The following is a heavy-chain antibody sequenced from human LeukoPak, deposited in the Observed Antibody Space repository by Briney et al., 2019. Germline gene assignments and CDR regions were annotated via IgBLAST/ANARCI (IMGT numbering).Heavy chain of an antibody. D-gene: IGHD6-19*01. V-gene: IGHV3-23*01. CDR2: INGRGDIT. J-gene: IGHJ3*01. CDR3: ARVVGGPDVGRDAFSV. CDR1: ESTLANYV. Sequence: GGSLRLSCVASESTLANYVVAWFRQAPGEGLQWVSSINGRGDITYYADSVRGRFTISRDNSKNTMFLQMNSLRAEDAAIYFCARVVGGPDVGRDAFSVWARGTLVTVSS.